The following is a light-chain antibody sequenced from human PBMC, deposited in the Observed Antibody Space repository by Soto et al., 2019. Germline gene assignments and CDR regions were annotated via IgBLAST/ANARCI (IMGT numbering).Light chain of an antibody. J-gene: IGKJ4*01. CDR1: QGIRTD. Sequence: AIQMTQSPSSLSASVGDRVTITCRASQGIRTDLGWYQQKPGKAPKLLIYAASSLQSGGPSRFSCSGSGTDFTLTISSLQPEDFATYYCLQDYNYPLTFGGGTKVEIK. CDR3: LQDYNYPLT. CDR2: AAS. V-gene: IGKV1-6*01.